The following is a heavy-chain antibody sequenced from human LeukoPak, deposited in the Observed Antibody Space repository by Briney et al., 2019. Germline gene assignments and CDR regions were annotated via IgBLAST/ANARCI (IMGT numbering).Heavy chain of an antibody. Sequence: ASVKVSCKASGYTFTGYCMHWVRQAPGQGLEWMGWINPNSGGTNYAQKFQGRVTMTRDTSISTAYMELSRLRSDDTAVYYCARDFEYYYDTKWYAFDIWGQGTMVAVSS. D-gene: IGHD3-22*01. V-gene: IGHV1-2*02. J-gene: IGHJ3*02. CDR3: ARDFEYYYDTKWYAFDI. CDR1: GYTFTGYC. CDR2: INPNSGGT.